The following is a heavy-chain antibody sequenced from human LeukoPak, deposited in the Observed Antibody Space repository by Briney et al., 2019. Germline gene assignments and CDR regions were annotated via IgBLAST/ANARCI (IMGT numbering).Heavy chain of an antibody. D-gene: IGHD3-22*01. CDR2: VYYSGRT. J-gene: IGHJ4*02. Sequence: SETLSLTCTVSGGSISTYYWNWIRQPPGKGLEWIGYVYYSGRTNYNPSLKSRVTMSVDTSKNQFSLKLSSVTAADTAVYFCARDGYYYDSSGYRSFDYWGQGTLVTVSS. CDR3: ARDGYYYDSSGYRSFDY. V-gene: IGHV4-59*12. CDR1: GGSISTYY.